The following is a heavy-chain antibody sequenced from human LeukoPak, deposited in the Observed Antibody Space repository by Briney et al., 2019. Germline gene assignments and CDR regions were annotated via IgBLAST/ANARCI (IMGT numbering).Heavy chain of an antibody. CDR3: ARGGLELRFLLVGWRYNWFDP. CDR2: TYYRSKWYN. CDR1: GDSVSSNSAA. D-gene: IGHD1-7*01. V-gene: IGHV6-1*01. Sequence: SQTLSLTCAISGDSVSSNSAAWNWIRQSPSRGLEWLGRTYYRSKWYNDYAVSVKSRITINPDTSKNQFSLQLNSVTAADTAVHYCARGGLELRFLLVGWRYNWFDPWGQGTLVTVSS. J-gene: IGHJ5*02.